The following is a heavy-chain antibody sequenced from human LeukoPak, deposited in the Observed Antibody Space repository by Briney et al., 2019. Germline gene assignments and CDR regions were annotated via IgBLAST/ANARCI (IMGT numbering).Heavy chain of an antibody. J-gene: IGHJ4*02. Sequence: GGFLRLSCAASGFTFSDSGMYWVRQSPGKGLEWVALIWYDGSNKYYPDSVKGRFTISRDNSKNTLYLQMNSLRAEDTAVYYCAKGRWVQPAGYLDFSGQGTLVTVSA. CDR2: IWYDGSNK. CDR1: GFTFSDSG. D-gene: IGHD5-24*01. CDR3: AKGRWVQPAGYLDF. V-gene: IGHV3-33*06.